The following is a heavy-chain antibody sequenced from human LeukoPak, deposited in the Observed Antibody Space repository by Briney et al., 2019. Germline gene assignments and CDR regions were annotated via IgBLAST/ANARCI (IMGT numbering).Heavy chain of an antibody. D-gene: IGHD3-22*01. J-gene: IGHJ4*02. CDR1: GYSFTSYW. CDR2: IYPGDSDT. CDR3: ARLLLTYYYASSAPFDY. Sequence: GESLQISCKGSGYSFTSYWIGGVRQMPGKGLEWMGIIYPGDSDTRYSPSFQGQVTISADNSISTAYLQSSSLKASDTAMYYCARLLLTYYYASSAPFDYWGQGTLVTVSS. V-gene: IGHV5-51*01.